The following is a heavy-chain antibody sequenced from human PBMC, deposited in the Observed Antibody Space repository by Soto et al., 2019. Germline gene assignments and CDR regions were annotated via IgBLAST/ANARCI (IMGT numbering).Heavy chain of an antibody. J-gene: IGHJ4*02. Sequence: QVQLVESGGGVVQPGRSLRLSCAASGFTFSSYGMHWVRQAPGKGLEWVAVISYDGSNKYYADSVKGRFTISRDNSKNTLYLQMNSLRAEDTAVYYCATPPVGYSSGWLGWYFDYWGQGTLVTVSS. CDR1: GFTFSSYG. CDR2: ISYDGSNK. D-gene: IGHD6-19*01. V-gene: IGHV3-30*03. CDR3: ATPPVGYSSGWLGWYFDY.